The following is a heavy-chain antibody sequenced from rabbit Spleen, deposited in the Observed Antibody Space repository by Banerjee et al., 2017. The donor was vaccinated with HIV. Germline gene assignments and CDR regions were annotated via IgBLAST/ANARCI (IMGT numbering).Heavy chain of an antibody. V-gene: IGHV1S40*01. CDR2: VDTGSRDFT. CDR3: ARDLVGVIGWNFYL. D-gene: IGHD1-1*01. Sequence: LVEYGGDLVQPGASLTLTCTASGFDFSNYIFMCWVRQAPGKGLEWIACVDTGSRDFTYYASWAKGRFTISRTSSTTVTLRMTSLTAADRAAYFCARDLVGVIGWNFYLWGPGTLVTVS. CDR1: GFDFSNYIF. J-gene: IGHJ4*01.